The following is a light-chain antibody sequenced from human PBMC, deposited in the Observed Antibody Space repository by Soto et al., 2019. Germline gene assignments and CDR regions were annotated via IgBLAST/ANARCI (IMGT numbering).Light chain of an antibody. J-gene: IGKJ4*01. CDR3: QQYDNLPLT. V-gene: IGKV1-33*01. CDR2: DAS. Sequence: DLQMTQSPSSLSASVGDRVTITCQASQDINIYLGWFQQKSGKAPDLLIYDASNLQPGAPSRFSGSGSGTDFSFTINNLQPEDVATYFCQQYDNLPLTFGGGTKVEIK. CDR1: QDINIY.